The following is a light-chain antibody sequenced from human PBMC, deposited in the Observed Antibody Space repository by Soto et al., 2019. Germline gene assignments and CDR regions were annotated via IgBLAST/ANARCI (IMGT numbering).Light chain of an antibody. V-gene: IGKV1D-12*01. CDR3: QQSNSFPIT. Sequence: DIQMTQSPSSVSASVGDRVTITCRASQGLSSWLAWYQQKPGKAPKLLIYTGSSLQSGVSSRFSGSGGGTDFTLTISSLQPEDSATYYGQQSNSFPITFGQGTRLEIK. CDR1: QGLSSW. CDR2: TGS. J-gene: IGKJ5*01.